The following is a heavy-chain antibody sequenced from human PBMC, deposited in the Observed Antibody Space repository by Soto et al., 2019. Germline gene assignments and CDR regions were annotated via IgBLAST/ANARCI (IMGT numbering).Heavy chain of an antibody. V-gene: IGHV1-18*01. CDR1: GYGFTTYG. Sequence: QVHLVQSGAEVKKPGASVKVSCKGSGYGFTTYGITWVRQAPGQGLEWMACISAHNGNTNSAQKLQGRVTVTRDTSTSTAYMELGSLGSDDTAVYYCARGRYGDYWGPGVLVTVAS. CDR3: ARGRYGDY. D-gene: IGHD1-1*01. CDR2: ISAHNGNT. J-gene: IGHJ4*02.